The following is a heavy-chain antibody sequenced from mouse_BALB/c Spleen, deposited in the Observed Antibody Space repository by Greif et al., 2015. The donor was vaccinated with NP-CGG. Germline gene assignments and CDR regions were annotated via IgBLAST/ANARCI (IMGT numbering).Heavy chain of an antibody. CDR2: ILPGSGST. V-gene: IGHV1-9*01. Sequence: VQLQQSGAELMKAGASEKISCKATGYTFSSYWIGGLKQSPGHGLEWIGEILPGSGSTNSNEKFKGKATFTADTSSNTADMQLSSLTSEDSAVYYCARSLPGAMDYWGQGTSVTVSS. J-gene: IGHJ4*01. CDR3: ARSLPGAMDY. CDR1: GYTFSSYW. D-gene: IGHD5-5*01.